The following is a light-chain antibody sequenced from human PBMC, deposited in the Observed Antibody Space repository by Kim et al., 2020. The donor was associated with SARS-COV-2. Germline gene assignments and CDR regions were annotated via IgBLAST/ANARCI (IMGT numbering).Light chain of an antibody. CDR2: LNSDGSH. J-gene: IGLJ2*01. CDR3: QTWGTGVV. Sequence: GASVKLTCTLSSGHSSYAIAWHQQKPEKGPRYLMKLNSDGSHSKGDGIPDRFSGSSSGAERDLTISSLQSEDEADYYCQTWGTGVVFGGGTQLTVL. V-gene: IGLV4-69*01. CDR1: SGHSSYA.